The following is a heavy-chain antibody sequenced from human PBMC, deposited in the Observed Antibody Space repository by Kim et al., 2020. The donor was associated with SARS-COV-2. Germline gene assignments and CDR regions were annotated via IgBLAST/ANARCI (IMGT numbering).Heavy chain of an antibody. Sequence: SETLSLTCAVYGGSFSVYYWSWIRQPPGKGLEWIGEINHSGSTNYNPSLKSRVTISVDTSKNQFSLKLSSVTAADTAVYYCARGPYVWGSYRSRASNWFDPWGQGTLVTVSS. V-gene: IGHV4-34*01. CDR1: GGSFSVYY. D-gene: IGHD3-16*02. CDR2: INHSGST. J-gene: IGHJ5*02. CDR3: ARGPYVWGSYRSRASNWFDP.